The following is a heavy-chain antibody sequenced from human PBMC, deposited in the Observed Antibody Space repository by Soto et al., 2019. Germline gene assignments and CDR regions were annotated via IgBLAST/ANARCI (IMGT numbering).Heavy chain of an antibody. V-gene: IGHV1-2*04. J-gene: IGHJ5*02. CDR3: ARESSQAGNWFDP. Sequence: ASVKVSCKASGYTFTGYYMHWVRQAPGQGLEWMGWINPNSGGTNYAQKFQGWVTMTRDTSISTAYMELSRLRTDDTAVYYCARESSQAGNWFDPWGQGTLVTVSS. CDR1: GYTFTGYY. CDR2: INPNSGGT. D-gene: IGHD6-13*01.